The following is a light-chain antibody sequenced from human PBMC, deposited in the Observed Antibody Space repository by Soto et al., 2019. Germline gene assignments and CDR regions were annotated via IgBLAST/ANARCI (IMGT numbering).Light chain of an antibody. CDR2: DAS. V-gene: IGKV1-5*01. Sequence: DIPMTQSPSTLSASVGDRVTITCRASQSISSWLAWYQQKPGKAPKLLIYDASSLESGGPSRFSGSGSGTEFTLPISSLQPDDFATYYCQQYNSYPLTFGGGTKVEIK. J-gene: IGKJ4*01. CDR1: QSISSW. CDR3: QQYNSYPLT.